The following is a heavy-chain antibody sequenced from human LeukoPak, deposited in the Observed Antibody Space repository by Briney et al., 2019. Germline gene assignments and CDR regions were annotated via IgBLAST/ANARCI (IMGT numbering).Heavy chain of an antibody. Sequence: ASVKVSCKASGYTFTSYGISWVRQAPGQGLEWMGWISAYNGNTNYAQKLQGRVTMTTDTSTSTAYMELRSLRSDDTAVYYCARDSDCSSTSCSLNWFDPWGQGTLVTVSS. J-gene: IGHJ5*02. D-gene: IGHD2-2*01. V-gene: IGHV1-18*01. CDR1: GYTFTSYG. CDR3: ARDSDCSSTSCSLNWFDP. CDR2: ISAYNGNT.